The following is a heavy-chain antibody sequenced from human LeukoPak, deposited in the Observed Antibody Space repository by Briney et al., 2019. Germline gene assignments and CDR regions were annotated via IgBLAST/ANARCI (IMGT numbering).Heavy chain of an antibody. V-gene: IGHV1-18*01. J-gene: IGHJ3*02. CDR1: GYTFTSYG. D-gene: IGHD3-22*01. Sequence: EASVKVSCKASGYTFTSYGISWVRQAPGQGLEWMGWISAYNGNTNYAQKLQGRVTMTTDTSTSTAYMELRSLRSDDTAVYYCARGRDYYDSSGIISAFDIWGQGTMVTVSS. CDR3: ARGRDYYDSSGIISAFDI. CDR2: ISAYNGNT.